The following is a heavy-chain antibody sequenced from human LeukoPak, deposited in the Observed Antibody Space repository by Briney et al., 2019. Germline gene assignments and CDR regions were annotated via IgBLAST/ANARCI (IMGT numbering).Heavy chain of an antibody. CDR1: GGSISSHY. V-gene: IGHV4-59*08. D-gene: IGHD3-10*01. J-gene: IGHJ4*02. Sequence: SETLSLTCTVSGGSISSHYWSWIRQPPRKGLEWIGYIYYSGSTNYNPSLKSRVTISVDTSKNQFSLKLSSVTAAATAVYYCARGSSGSYSNYFDYWGQGTLVTVSS. CDR3: ARGSSGSYSNYFDY. CDR2: IYYSGST.